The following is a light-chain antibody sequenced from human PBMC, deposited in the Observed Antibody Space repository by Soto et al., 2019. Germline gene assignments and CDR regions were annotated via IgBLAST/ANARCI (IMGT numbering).Light chain of an antibody. V-gene: IGKV3-20*01. J-gene: IGKJ4*01. CDR1: QSVSSSY. Sequence: EIVLTQSPGTLSLSPGERATLSCRASQSVSSSYLAWYQQKPGQASRLLIYGASSRATGIPDRFSGSGSGTDFTLTIRRLEPEDFAVYYCQQYGSSLGVTFGGGTKVDIK. CDR2: GAS. CDR3: QQYGSSLGVT.